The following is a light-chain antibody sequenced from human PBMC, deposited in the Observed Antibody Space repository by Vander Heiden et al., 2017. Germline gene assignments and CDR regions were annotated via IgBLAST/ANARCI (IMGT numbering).Light chain of an antibody. V-gene: IGKV1-16*02. J-gene: IGKJ1*01. Sequence: DIQLPHSPSSLSASAADRVTITCRASQGISNYLAWFQQNPGKAPRTLIYAASSRQSGVPDKFSGSGSGTDFTLNISSVQPEDFATYYCKQCKNYPVTFGEGTKVEIK. CDR2: AAS. CDR3: KQCKNYPVT. CDR1: QGISNY.